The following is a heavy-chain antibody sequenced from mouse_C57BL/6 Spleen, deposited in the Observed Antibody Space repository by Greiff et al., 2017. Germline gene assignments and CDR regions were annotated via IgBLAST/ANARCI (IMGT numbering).Heavy chain of an antibody. CDR2: INPNNGGT. D-gene: IGHD2-4*01. V-gene: IGHV1-18*01. Sequence: VQLKESGPELVKPGASVQIPCKASGYTFTDYNMDWVKQSHGKRLEWIGDINPNNGGTIYNQKFKGKATLTVDKSSSTAYMELRSLTSEDTAVXYCASSPLYDYDGIWFAYWGQGTLVTVSA. CDR1: GYTFTDYN. CDR3: ASSPLYDYDGIWFAY. J-gene: IGHJ3*01.